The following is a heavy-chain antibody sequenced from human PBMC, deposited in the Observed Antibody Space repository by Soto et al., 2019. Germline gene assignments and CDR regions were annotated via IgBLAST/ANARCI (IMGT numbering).Heavy chain of an antibody. Sequence: SETLSLTCAVYGGSFSGYYWTWIRQPPGTGLEWIGEINHSGSTNYNPSLKSRVTISVDTSKNQFSLKLSSVTAADTAVYYCARGPSTSAVAYYFDYWGQGTLVTVSS. V-gene: IGHV4-34*01. D-gene: IGHD6-19*01. CDR2: INHSGST. CDR1: GGSFSGYY. J-gene: IGHJ4*02. CDR3: ARGPSTSAVAYYFDY.